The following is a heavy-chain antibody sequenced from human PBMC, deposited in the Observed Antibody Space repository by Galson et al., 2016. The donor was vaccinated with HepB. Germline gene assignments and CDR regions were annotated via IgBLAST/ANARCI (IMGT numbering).Heavy chain of an antibody. D-gene: IGHD1/OR15-1a*01. J-gene: IGHJ4*02. CDR1: GFTVGNHY. CDR3: ARHPQNNL. V-gene: IGHV3-53*01. CDR2: IYIGGRT. Sequence: SLRLSCAASGFTVGNHYMICVRQAPGKGLEGVSVIYIGGRTYYTDSAKGRFTISRDSSKNTLYLQMNSLRAEDTAVYYCARHPQNNLWGQGTLVTVSS.